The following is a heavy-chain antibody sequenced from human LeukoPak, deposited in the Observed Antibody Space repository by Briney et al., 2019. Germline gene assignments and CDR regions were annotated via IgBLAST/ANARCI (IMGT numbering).Heavy chain of an antibody. V-gene: IGHV3-30*02. J-gene: IGHJ3*02. CDR3: ASVVDDAFDI. CDR2: IRYDGSNK. CDR1: GFTFSSYS. Sequence: GGSLRLSCAASGFTFSSYSMNWVRQAPGKGLEWVAFIRYDGSNKYYADSVKGRFTISRDNSKNTLYLQMNSLRAEDTAVYYCASVVDDAFDIWGQGTMVTVSS. D-gene: IGHD3-22*01.